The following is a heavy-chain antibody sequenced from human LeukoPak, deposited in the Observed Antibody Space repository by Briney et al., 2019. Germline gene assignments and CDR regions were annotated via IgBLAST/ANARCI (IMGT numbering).Heavy chain of an antibody. Sequence: GGSLRLSCAASGFTFYSYAMSWVRQAPGKGLEWVSAISGSGDSTYYAESVKGRFTISRDNPKNTLYLQMNSLRAEDTAVYYCARGPSGYHNTGGQGTLVTVSS. CDR2: ISGSGDST. V-gene: IGHV3-23*01. J-gene: IGHJ4*02. D-gene: IGHD5-12*01. CDR1: GFTFYSYA. CDR3: ARGPSGYHNT.